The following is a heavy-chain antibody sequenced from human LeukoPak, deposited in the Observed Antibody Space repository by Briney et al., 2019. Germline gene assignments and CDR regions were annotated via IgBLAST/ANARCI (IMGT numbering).Heavy chain of an antibody. D-gene: IGHD5-18*01. Sequence: PSETLSLTCAVYGGSFSGYYWSWIRQPPGKGLEWIGEINHSGSTNYNPSLKSRVTISVDTSKNQFSLKLSSVTAADTAVYYCARIGNTAMITLDYWGQGTLVTVSS. CDR3: ARIGNTAMITLDY. V-gene: IGHV4-34*01. CDR1: GGSFSGYY. CDR2: INHSGST. J-gene: IGHJ4*02.